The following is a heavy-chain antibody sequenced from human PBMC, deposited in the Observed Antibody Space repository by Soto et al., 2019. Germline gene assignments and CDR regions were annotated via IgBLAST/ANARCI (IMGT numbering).Heavy chain of an antibody. CDR1: GDSASSNSVA. D-gene: IGHD2-21*01. V-gene: IGHV6-1*01. J-gene: IGHJ6*02. CDR2: TYYRSRWYN. CDR3: ARSEENSDYYYYGMDV. Sequence: PSQTLSLTCVISGDSASSNSVAWNWVRQSPSRGLEWLGRTYYRSRWYNDYAVSVRRRIAINPDTSKNHFSLQLHSVTPDDTAVYYCARSEENSDYYYYGMDVWGQGTTVTVS.